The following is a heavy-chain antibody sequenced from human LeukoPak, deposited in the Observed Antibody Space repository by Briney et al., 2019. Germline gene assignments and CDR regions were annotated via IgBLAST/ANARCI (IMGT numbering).Heavy chain of an antibody. V-gene: IGHV4-59*01. D-gene: IGHD6-13*01. CDR3: ARGGSTTWRIGYYFDY. Sequence: SETLSLTCTVSGGSINSYYWNWTRQSPGQGLEWIGFIYSAGSTNYNPSLKSRVAISVDTSQNQFSLKPSSVTAADTAVYYCARGGSTTWRIGYYFDYWGQGALVTVSS. CDR2: IYSAGST. J-gene: IGHJ4*02. CDR1: GGSINSYY.